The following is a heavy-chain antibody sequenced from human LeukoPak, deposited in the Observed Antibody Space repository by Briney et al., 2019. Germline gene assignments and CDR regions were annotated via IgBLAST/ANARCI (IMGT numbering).Heavy chain of an antibody. CDR2: INPYNDIT. J-gene: IGHJ6*03. CDR3: ARIGNTYDYGGPAPYYYYMDV. V-gene: IGHV1-18*01. Sequence: ASVKLSCKASGYTFTASGLCWVRQAPGQGLEWMGWINPYNDITDYAQTFKGRVTMTTDTSTSTAYMELRSLRSDDTAVYYCARIGNTYDYGGPAPYYYYMDVWGKGTTVTISS. CDR1: GYTFTASG. D-gene: IGHD4-23*01.